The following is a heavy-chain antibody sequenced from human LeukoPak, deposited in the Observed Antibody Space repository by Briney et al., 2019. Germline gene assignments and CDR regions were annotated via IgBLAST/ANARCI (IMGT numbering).Heavy chain of an antibody. CDR1: SGSISGSDYY. CDR2: INYSGNT. V-gene: IGHV4-39*02. Sequence: PSETLSLTCTVSSGSISGSDYYWCWIRQPPGKGLEWIGSINYSGNTYYDSSLKSRVTISVDTSKNHFSLRLSSVTAADTAVYYCARLVFSYGNAFDHWGQGTLVTVSS. J-gene: IGHJ4*02. CDR3: ARLVFSYGNAFDH. D-gene: IGHD1-14*01.